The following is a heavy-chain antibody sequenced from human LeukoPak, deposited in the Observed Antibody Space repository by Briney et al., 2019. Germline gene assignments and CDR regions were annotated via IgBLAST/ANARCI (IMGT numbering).Heavy chain of an antibody. CDR2: INVGNGNT. CDR3: ARDNKVRDYFWSGYYDY. J-gene: IGHJ4*02. CDR1: GYSFSTYA. D-gene: IGHD3-3*01. Sequence: ASVQVSCQASGYSFSTYAMHWVRQAPGQRGEWMGWINVGNGNTKYSQKFQGRVTMTRDRSASTAYMELSSLRTEDTAVYYCARDNKVRDYFWSGYYDYWGQGTLVTVSS. V-gene: IGHV1-3*01.